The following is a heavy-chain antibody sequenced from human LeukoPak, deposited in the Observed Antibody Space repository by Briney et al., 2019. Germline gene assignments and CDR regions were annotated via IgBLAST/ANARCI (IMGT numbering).Heavy chain of an antibody. CDR2: IRGSGEST. Sequence: GGSLRLSCAASGFIFNTYAMSWVRQAPGKGLEWVSTIRGSGESTHYADSVQGRFTISRNNSLYTVYLQMDSLRGDDTAVYYCAKDRISYTTSPGELSHWGQGTLVIVSS. D-gene: IGHD3-10*01. J-gene: IGHJ4*02. V-gene: IGHV3-23*01. CDR1: GFIFNTYA. CDR3: AKDRISYTTSPGELSH.